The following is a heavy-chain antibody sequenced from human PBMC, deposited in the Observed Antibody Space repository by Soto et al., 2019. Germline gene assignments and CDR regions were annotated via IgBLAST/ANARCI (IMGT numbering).Heavy chain of an antibody. CDR3: ASHSLDYCDSSGYYFPDY. V-gene: IGHV4-39*01. CDR2: IYYSGST. CDR1: GGSISSSRYD. D-gene: IGHD3-22*01. J-gene: IGHJ4*02. Sequence: PSETLALTCAVCGGSISSSRYDGGWIRQPPGKGLEWIGSIYYSGSTYYTPSLNSRVTISVDTSKNLFSLKLSSVTAADTAVYYCASHSLDYCDSSGYYFPDYWGQGALVIVS.